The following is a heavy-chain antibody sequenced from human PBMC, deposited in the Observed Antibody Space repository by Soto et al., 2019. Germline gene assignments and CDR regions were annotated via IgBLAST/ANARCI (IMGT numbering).Heavy chain of an antibody. CDR1: GLTVSGTNY. CDR2: INRRGTYT. J-gene: IGHJ6*02. Sequence: GSLTLTCAASGLTVSGTNYVAWGRQPPAQGLERVANINRRGTYTNYVDSVRGRFSISRDSTRNSLYLNMDSLRVEDTSKYSGVRRTKINGLDIWGRGTTVTVSS. V-gene: IGHV3-7*03. CDR3: VRRTKINGLDI. D-gene: IGHD1-7*01.